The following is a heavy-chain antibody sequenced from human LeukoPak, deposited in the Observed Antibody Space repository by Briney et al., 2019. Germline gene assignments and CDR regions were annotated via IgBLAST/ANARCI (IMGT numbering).Heavy chain of an antibody. CDR1: GGTFSSYA. J-gene: IGHJ6*03. V-gene: IGHV1-69*05. D-gene: IGHD2-2*01. Sequence: SVKVSCKASGGTFSSYAISWVRQAPGQGLEWMGGIIPIFGTANYAQKFHGRVTITTDESTSTAYMELSSLRSEDTAVYYCASCSSTSCPYYYYYYYMVVWGKGTTVTVSS. CDR3: ASCSSTSCPYYYYYYYMVV. CDR2: IIPIFGTA.